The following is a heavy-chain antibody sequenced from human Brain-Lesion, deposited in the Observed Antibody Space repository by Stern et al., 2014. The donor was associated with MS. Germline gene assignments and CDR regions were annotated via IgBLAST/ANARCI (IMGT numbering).Heavy chain of an antibody. D-gene: IGHD2-15*01. CDR2: IYYSGNT. Sequence: QVQLQESGPGLVKPSETLSLTCTVAGGSVSSTSYAWAWIRQPPGKGLEWIGTIYYSGNTYYSPSLKSRLTISLEPSKNQFSLQMGFVTAADTAVYYCAGEEDIRYCSGGSCTGNWFDPWGQGTLVTVSS. V-gene: IGHV4-39*01. CDR1: GGSVSSTSYA. J-gene: IGHJ5*02. CDR3: AGEEDIRYCSGGSCTGNWFDP.